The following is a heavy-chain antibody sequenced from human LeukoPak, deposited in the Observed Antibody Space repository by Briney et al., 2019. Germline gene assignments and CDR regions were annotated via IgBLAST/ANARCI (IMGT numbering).Heavy chain of an antibody. CDR3: ARVRAMVRSVSRNYGMDV. CDR1: GYTFTSYD. Sequence: ASVKVSCKASGYTFTSYDINWVRQATGQGLEWMGWMNPNSGNTGYAQKFQGRVTMTRNTSISTAYMELSSLRSEDTAVYYCARVRAMVRSVSRNYGMDVWGQETTVTVSS. CDR2: MNPNSGNT. J-gene: IGHJ6*02. V-gene: IGHV1-8*01. D-gene: IGHD3-10*01.